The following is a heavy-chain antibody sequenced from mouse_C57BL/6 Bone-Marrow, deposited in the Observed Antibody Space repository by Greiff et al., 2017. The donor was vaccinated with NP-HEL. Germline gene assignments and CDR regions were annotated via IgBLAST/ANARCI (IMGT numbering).Heavy chain of an antibody. D-gene: IGHD2-14*01. CDR2: IYPGGGYT. J-gene: IGHJ2*01. V-gene: IGHV1-63*01. CDR1: GYTFTNYW. Sequence: VQLQQSGAELVRPGTSVKMSCKASGYTFTNYWIGWAKQRPGHGLEWIGDIYPGGGYTNYNEKFKGKATLTADKSSSTAYMQFSSLTSEDSAIYYCARSDRFRYYCDYWGQGTTLTVSS. CDR3: ARSDRFRYYCDY.